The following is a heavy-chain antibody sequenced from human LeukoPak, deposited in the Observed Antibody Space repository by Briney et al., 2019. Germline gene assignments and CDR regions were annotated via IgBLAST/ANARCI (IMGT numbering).Heavy chain of an antibody. V-gene: IGHV3-21*01. Sequence: PGGSLRLSCAASGFTFSSYSMNWVRQAPGKGLEWVSSISSSSSYIYYADSVKGRFTISRDNAKNSLYLQMNSLRAEDTAVYYCARDPGYCSSTSCLRYFDYWGQGTLVTVSS. CDR1: GFTFSSYS. J-gene: IGHJ4*02. CDR3: ARDPGYCSSTSCLRYFDY. CDR2: ISSSSSYI. D-gene: IGHD2-2*01.